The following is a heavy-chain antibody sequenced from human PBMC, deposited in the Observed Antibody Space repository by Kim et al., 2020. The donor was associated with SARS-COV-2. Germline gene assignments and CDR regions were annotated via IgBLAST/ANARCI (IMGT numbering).Heavy chain of an antibody. V-gene: IGHV1-3*01. D-gene: IGHD6-19*01. CDR3: ARGQGIGYSSGWYLDY. Sequence: ASVKVSCKASGYTFTSYAMHWVRQAPGQRLEWMGWINAGNGNTKYPQKFQGRVTITRDTSASTAYMELSSLRSEDTAVYYCARGQGIGYSSGWYLDYWGQGTLVTVSS. CDR2: INAGNGNT. CDR1: GYTFTSYA. J-gene: IGHJ4*02.